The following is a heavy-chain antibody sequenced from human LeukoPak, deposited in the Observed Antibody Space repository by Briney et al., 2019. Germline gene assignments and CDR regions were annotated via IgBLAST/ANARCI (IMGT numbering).Heavy chain of an antibody. Sequence: ASVKVSCKASGYTLTGYYMHWVRQAPGQGLEWMGWINPNSGGTNYAQGFQGRVTMTRDTSISTAYMELSRLRSDDTAVYYCAREGITDDHYYYMDVWGKGTTVTVSS. J-gene: IGHJ6*03. CDR3: AREGITDDHYYYMDV. D-gene: IGHD3-16*01. CDR1: GYTLTGYY. V-gene: IGHV1-2*02. CDR2: INPNSGGT.